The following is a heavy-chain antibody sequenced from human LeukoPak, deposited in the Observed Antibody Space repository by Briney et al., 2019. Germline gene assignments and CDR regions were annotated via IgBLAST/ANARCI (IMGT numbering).Heavy chain of an antibody. Sequence: PSETLSLTCTVSGGSISSSSYYWGWIRQPPGTGLEWIGSIYYSGSTYYNPSLKSRVTISVDTSKNQFSLKLSSVTAADTAVYYCARGLKFDWSSYKAGEFEFDYWGQGTLVTVSS. CDR2: IYYSGST. CDR1: GGSISSSSYY. V-gene: IGHV4-39*01. CDR3: ARGLKFDWSSYKAGEFEFDY. J-gene: IGHJ4*02. D-gene: IGHD3-9*01.